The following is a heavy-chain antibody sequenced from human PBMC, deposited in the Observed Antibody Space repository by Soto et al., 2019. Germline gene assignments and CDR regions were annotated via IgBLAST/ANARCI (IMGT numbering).Heavy chain of an antibody. CDR2: INPSGGST. D-gene: IGHD3-16*01. Sequence: QVQLVQSGAEVKKPGASVKVSCKASGYTFTSYYMHWVRQAPGQGLEWMGIINPSGGSTSYAQKYEGSVPLSGDASGSTVSMELSSLRSCDTAVYDCAGGGLNGGIPFLYYGMDVWGQGTTVTVSS. V-gene: IGHV1-46*01. CDR3: AGGGLNGGIPFLYYGMDV. J-gene: IGHJ6*02. CDR1: GYTFTSYY.